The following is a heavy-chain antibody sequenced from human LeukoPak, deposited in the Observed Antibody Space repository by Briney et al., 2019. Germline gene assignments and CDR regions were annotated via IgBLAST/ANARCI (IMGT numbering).Heavy chain of an antibody. J-gene: IGHJ4*02. CDR2: INHSGST. D-gene: IGHD3-10*01. CDR3: ARGQRMVRGVHTH. CDR1: GGSFSGYY. Sequence: SETLPLTCAVYGGSFSGYYWSWIRQPPGKGLEWIGEINHSGSTNYNPSLKSRVTISVDTSKNQFSLKLSSVTAADTAVYYCARGQRMVRGVHTHWGQGTLVTVSS. V-gene: IGHV4-34*01.